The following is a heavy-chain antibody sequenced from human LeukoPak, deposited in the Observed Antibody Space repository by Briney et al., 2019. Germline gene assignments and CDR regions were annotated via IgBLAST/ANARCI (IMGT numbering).Heavy chain of an antibody. Sequence: GGSLRLSCAASGFTFSSHTMHWIRQAPGKGLEWVSSISGSNRYIFYADSVKGRFTVSRDNAKDSLYLQMNSLRAEDTAVYYCARALTTLTYEGYWGQGTLVTVSS. CDR1: GFTFSSHT. CDR2: ISGSNRYI. D-gene: IGHD1-1*01. J-gene: IGHJ4*02. CDR3: ARALTTLTYEGY. V-gene: IGHV3-21*01.